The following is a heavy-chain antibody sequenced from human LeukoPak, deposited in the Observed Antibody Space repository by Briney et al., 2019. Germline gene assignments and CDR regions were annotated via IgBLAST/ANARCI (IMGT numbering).Heavy chain of an antibody. CDR2: IYYSGST. CDR3: ARHAQADSLRDVWFGEYEPENSASDY. J-gene: IGHJ4*02. Sequence: SETLSLTCTVSGGSISSSSYYWGWIRQPPGKGLEWIGSIYYSGSTYYNPSLKSRVTISVDTSKNQFSLKLSSVTAADTAVYYCARHAQADSLRDVWFGEYEPENSASDYWGQGTLVTVSS. CDR1: GGSISSSSYY. D-gene: IGHD3-10*01. V-gene: IGHV4-39*01.